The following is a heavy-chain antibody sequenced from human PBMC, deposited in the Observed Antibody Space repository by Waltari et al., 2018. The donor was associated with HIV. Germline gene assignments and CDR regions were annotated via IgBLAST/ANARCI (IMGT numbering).Heavy chain of an antibody. V-gene: IGHV1-2*02. CDR2: INPDTGVT. Sequence: QVQVVQSGAEMKKPGASVRVSCKTSGYIFTGYFLHWVRQAPGQGLEWMGWINPDTGVTNSAQKFQGRVIMTRDTSISTAYMELRGLTSDDTAVYFCARFIRARYYYDPSLYPDYWGQGTLVSVSS. CDR3: ARFIRARYYYDPSLYPDY. J-gene: IGHJ4*02. D-gene: IGHD3-22*01. CDR1: GYIFTGYF.